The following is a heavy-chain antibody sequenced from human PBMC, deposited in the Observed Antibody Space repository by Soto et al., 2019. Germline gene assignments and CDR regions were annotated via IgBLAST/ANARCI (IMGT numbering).Heavy chain of an antibody. J-gene: IGHJ6*02. Sequence: QVQLVQSGAEVKKPGSSVKVSCKASGGTFSSYAISWVRQAPGQGLEWMGGIIPIFGTANYAQKFQGRVTITADKSTSTAYMELSSLRSEDTAVYYCARAELGYCSSTSCYYYYGMDVWGQGTTVTVSS. CDR3: ARAELGYCSSTSCYYYYGMDV. CDR2: IIPIFGTA. CDR1: GGTFSSYA. V-gene: IGHV1-69*06. D-gene: IGHD2-2*01.